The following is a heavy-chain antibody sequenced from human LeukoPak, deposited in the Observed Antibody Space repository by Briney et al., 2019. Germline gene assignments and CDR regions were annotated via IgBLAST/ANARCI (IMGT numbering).Heavy chain of an antibody. J-gene: IGHJ4*02. CDR1: GFTFSSYW. Sequence: PGGSLRPSCAASGFTFSSYWMHWVRQVPGKGLVWVARINPGGSSITYADSVKSRFTISRDNAKNTLYLQMDSLRAEDTGVYYCARSNQADDYWGQGTLVTVSS. CDR2: INPGGSSI. V-gene: IGHV3-74*01. D-gene: IGHD1-14*01. CDR3: ARSNQADDY.